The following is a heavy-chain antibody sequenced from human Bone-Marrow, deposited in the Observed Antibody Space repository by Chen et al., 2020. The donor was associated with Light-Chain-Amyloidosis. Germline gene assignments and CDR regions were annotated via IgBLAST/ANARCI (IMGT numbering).Heavy chain of an antibody. CDR2: MSGSGGRT. CDR3: AKPEPIYDSSGRGAFDI. J-gene: IGHJ3*02. Sequence: EVQLLESGGGLVQPGGSLRLSCADSGFTFSRYAMRWVRQAPGKGREWVSAMSGSGGRTYYAGSVNGRFTISRDNSKNTLYLQMNSLRAEDTAVYYCAKPEPIYDSSGRGAFDIWGQGTIVTVSS. D-gene: IGHD3-22*01. V-gene: IGHV3-23*01. CDR1: GFTFSRYA.